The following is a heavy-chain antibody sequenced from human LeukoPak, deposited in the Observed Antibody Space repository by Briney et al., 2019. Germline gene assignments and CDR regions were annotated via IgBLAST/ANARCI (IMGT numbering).Heavy chain of an antibody. J-gene: IGHJ3*02. D-gene: IGHD5-18*01. Sequence: SETLSLTCTVSGGSISSYYWSWIRQPPGKGLEWIGYIYYSGSTNYNPSLKSRVTISVDTSKNQFSLKLSSVTAADTAVYYCARYTAMVAFHAHGFDIWGQGTMVTVSS. CDR3: ARYTAMVAFHAHGFDI. V-gene: IGHV4-59*01. CDR1: GGSISSYY. CDR2: IYYSGST.